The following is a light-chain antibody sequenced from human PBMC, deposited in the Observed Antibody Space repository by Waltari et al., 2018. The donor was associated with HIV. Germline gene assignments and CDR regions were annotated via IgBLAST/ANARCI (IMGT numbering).Light chain of an antibody. V-gene: IGLV1-47*01. CDR2: RNK. CDR1: SFNIGSNF. CDR3: AAWDDSLSGYYV. Sequence: QSVLTQPPSASGTPGQRVTIRCSGSSFNIGSNFLYWYQQLPGAAPKLLIYRNKQRPSGVPDRFYGSKSGTSASVAISGLRSEEEADYYCAAWDDSLSGYYVVGTGTKGTVL. J-gene: IGLJ1*01.